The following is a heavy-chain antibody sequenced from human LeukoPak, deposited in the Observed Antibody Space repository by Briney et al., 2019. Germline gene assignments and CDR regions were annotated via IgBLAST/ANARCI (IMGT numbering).Heavy chain of an antibody. Sequence: PSETLSLTCTVSGGSISSTTYFWGWIRQPPGKGLEWIGYIYYSGSTNYNPSLKSRVTISVDTPKNQFSLKLSSVTAADTAVYYCARHVWLQPFDYWGQGTLVTVSS. CDR3: ARHVWLQPFDY. D-gene: IGHD3-9*01. CDR1: GGSISSTTYF. V-gene: IGHV4-61*05. J-gene: IGHJ4*02. CDR2: IYYSGST.